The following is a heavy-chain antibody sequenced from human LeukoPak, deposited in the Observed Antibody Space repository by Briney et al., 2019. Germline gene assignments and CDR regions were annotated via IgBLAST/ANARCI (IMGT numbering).Heavy chain of an antibody. D-gene: IGHD3-3*01. CDR1: GFTFSSYA. Sequence: GGSLRLSCAASGFTFSSYAMSWVRQAPGKGLEWVSAISGSGGSTYYADSVKGRFTISRDNSKNTLYLQMNSLRAEDTAVYYCAKEDYDFWSGYLLWFDPWGQGTLVTDSS. CDR2: ISGSGGST. CDR3: AKEDYDFWSGYLLWFDP. J-gene: IGHJ5*02. V-gene: IGHV3-23*01.